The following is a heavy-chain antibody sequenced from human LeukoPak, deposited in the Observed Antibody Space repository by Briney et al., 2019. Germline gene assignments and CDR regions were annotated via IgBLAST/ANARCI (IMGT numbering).Heavy chain of an antibody. CDR1: GYNFIGFY. CDR3: ARGATRLATAGAEFDS. J-gene: IGHJ4*02. V-gene: IGHV1-2*06. D-gene: IGHD6-13*01. CDR2: INPNSGET. Sequence: ASVRVSCKASGYNFIGFYMHWVRQAPGQSLEWMGRINPNSGETSFALSFQGRVTMPRDTSINTAYMELGRLTSDDTAVYFCARGATRLATAGAEFDSWGQGTLVIVSS.